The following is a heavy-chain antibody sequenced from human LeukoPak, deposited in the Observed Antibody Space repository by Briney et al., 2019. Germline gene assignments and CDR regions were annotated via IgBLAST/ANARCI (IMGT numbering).Heavy chain of an antibody. D-gene: IGHD1-14*01. Sequence: GGSLRLSCTASGFTFGDYAMSWVRQAPEKGLEWVGFIRSKAYGGTTEYAASVKGRFTISRDDSKSIAYLQMNSLKTEDTAVYYCSYSGYNDYWGQGTLVTVSS. CDR3: SYSGYNDY. CDR1: GFTFGDYA. V-gene: IGHV3-49*04. J-gene: IGHJ4*02. CDR2: IRSKAYGGTT.